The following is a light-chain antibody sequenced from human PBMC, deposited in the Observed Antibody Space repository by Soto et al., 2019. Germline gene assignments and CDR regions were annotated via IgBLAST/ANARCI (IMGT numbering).Light chain of an antibody. Sequence: ENVLTQSPGTLSLSPGERATLSCRASQSVSSSYFAWYQQKPGQAPSLLIYGTSSRATGIPDRFSGSGSGPDFTLTISTLEPEDFAVYYCQQYGSSPWTFGQGTKVEI. CDR1: QSVSSSY. V-gene: IGKV3-20*01. CDR2: GTS. CDR3: QQYGSSPWT. J-gene: IGKJ1*01.